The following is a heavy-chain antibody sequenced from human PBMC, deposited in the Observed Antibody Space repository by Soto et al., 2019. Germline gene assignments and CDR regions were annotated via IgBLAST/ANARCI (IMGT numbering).Heavy chain of an antibody. Sequence: GGSLRLSCAASGFTFSDYYMSWIRQAPGKGLEWVSYISSSGSTIYYADSVKGRFTISRDNAKNSLYLQMNSLRAEDTAVYYCARDPTTVTFEYIDAFDIWGQGTMVTVSS. CDR1: GFTFSDYY. D-gene: IGHD4-17*01. CDR2: ISSSGSTI. CDR3: ARDPTTVTFEYIDAFDI. V-gene: IGHV3-11*01. J-gene: IGHJ3*02.